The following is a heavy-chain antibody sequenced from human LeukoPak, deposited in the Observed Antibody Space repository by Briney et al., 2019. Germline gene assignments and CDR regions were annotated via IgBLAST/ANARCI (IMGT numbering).Heavy chain of an antibody. CDR3: ARLLVGTRAFDI. J-gene: IGHJ3*02. CDR2: VYHSGSV. Sequence: SETLSLTCTVSDYSITTGGDYWGWIRQSPVKGLEWIGSVYHSGSVYPSPSLKSRVTLSVDTPKNQFSLKLSSVTAADTAMYYCARLLVGTRAFDIWGQGTMVTVSS. D-gene: IGHD1-26*01. V-gene: IGHV4-39*01. CDR1: DYSITTGGDY.